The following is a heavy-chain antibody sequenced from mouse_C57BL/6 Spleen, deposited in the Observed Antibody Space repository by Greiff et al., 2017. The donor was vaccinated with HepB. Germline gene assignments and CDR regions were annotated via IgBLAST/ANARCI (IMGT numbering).Heavy chain of an antibody. D-gene: IGHD1-1*01. CDR1: GYTFTSYW. J-gene: IGHJ1*03. CDR2: IDPSDSET. Sequence: QVQLQQPGAELVRPGSSVKLSCKASGYTFTSYWMHWVKQRPIQGLEWIGNIDPSDSETHYNQKFKDKATLTVDKSSSTAYMQLSSLTSEDSAVYSCALSYYYCSSYWDFDVWGTGTTVTVSS. CDR3: ALSYYYCSSYWDFDV. V-gene: IGHV1-52*01.